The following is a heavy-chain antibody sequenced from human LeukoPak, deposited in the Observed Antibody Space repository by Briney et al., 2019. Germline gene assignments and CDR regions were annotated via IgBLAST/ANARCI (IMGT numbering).Heavy chain of an antibody. CDR2: ISGYNGNT. V-gene: IGHV1-18*01. D-gene: IGHD1-1*01. CDR1: GYTFTSYG. Sequence: ASVKVSCKASGYTFTSYGISWVRQAPGQGLEWMGWISGYNGNTNYAQKLQGRVTMTTDTSTSTGYMELSRLRSDDTAVYYCARDKQLDWAHYYYHDMDVWGKGTTVTVSS. CDR3: ARDKQLDWAHYYYHDMDV. J-gene: IGHJ6*03.